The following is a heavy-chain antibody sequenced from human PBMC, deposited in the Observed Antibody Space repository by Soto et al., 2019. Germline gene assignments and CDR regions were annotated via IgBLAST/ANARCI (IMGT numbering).Heavy chain of an antibody. V-gene: IGHV3-66*01. D-gene: IGHD3-16*01. J-gene: IGHJ6*02. CDR3: AGGGGWKSGLDV. CDR1: GFTVRDNF. CDR2: FYSGGTI. Sequence: EVQLVESGGGLVQPGGSLRLSCAASGFTVRDNFMTWVRQAPGKGLEWVSVFYSGGTIHYADSVKGRFTISRDNSKNTLYLQMSSMKAEETAVYSCAGGGGWKSGLDVWGQGTTVTVSS.